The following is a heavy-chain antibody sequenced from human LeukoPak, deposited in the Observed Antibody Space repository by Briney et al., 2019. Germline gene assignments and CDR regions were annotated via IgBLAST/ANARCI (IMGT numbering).Heavy chain of an antibody. J-gene: IGHJ3*01. CDR1: GFTFSSYW. CDR3: ARDPYYHDNSFGAFDV. CDR2: IKEDGGEQ. Sequence: GGSLRLSCAASGFTFSSYWMTWVRLAPGKGLEWVANIKEDGGEQYSVDSVKGRFTISRDNAKNSLYLQMNSLRAEDTAVYYCARDPYYHDNSFGAFDVWGQGTMVTVSS. V-gene: IGHV3-7*01. D-gene: IGHD3-22*01.